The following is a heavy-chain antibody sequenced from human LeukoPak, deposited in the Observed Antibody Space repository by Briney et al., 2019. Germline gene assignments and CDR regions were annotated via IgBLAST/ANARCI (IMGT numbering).Heavy chain of an antibody. CDR3: ARLVWLGESPGSWFDS. V-gene: IGHV4-59*11. Sequence: SETLSLTCSASGGSITSHFWSWIRQPPGKGLEWIGYIHYSGSTNYNPSLKSRVAISPDTSKNQLFLKLNSVTAADTAVYYCARLVWLGESPGSWFDSWGQGTLVTVSS. J-gene: IGHJ5*01. D-gene: IGHD3-10*01. CDR2: IHYSGST. CDR1: GGSITSHF.